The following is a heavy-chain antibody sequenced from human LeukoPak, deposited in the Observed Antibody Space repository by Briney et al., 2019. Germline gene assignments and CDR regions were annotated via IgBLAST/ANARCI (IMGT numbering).Heavy chain of an antibody. V-gene: IGHV3-23*01. CDR3: ARGDPDISFGVVGEAFDI. J-gene: IGHJ3*02. CDR2: ISGSGGST. CDR1: GFTFSNYG. Sequence: GGSLRLSCAASGFTFSNYGVSWVRQAPGKGLEWVSAISGSGGSTYYADSVKGRFTISRDNSKNTLYLQMNSLRAEDTAVYYCARGDPDISFGVVGEAFDIWGQGTMVTVSS. D-gene: IGHD3-3*01.